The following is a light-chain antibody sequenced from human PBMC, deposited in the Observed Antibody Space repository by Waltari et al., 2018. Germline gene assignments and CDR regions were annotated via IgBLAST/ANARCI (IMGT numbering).Light chain of an antibody. V-gene: IGKV1-12*01. CDR1: QHISTW. CDR2: GTS. Sequence: DIQMTQSPSSVSASVGDRVTITCRASQHISTWLAWYQQKPGKAPNLLIHGTSTLVSGVPSRFSGSGSGTDFTLTISSLQPEDFATYYCQQASSFPLTFGGGTKVEIK. CDR3: QQASSFPLT. J-gene: IGKJ4*01.